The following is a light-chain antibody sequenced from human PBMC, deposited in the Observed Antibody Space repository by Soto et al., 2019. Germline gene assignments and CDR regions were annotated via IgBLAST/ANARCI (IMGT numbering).Light chain of an antibody. CDR3: QQANTFPLT. CDR1: QGIGIW. Sequence: DIQMTQSPSSVSASVGDRVTITCRASQGIGIWLAWYQQKPGKAPNLLIYASSTLQSGAPSRFSGSGSGTDFTLTISSLQPEYFATYYCQQANTFPLTFGPGTKVDL. J-gene: IGKJ3*01. CDR2: ASS. V-gene: IGKV1-12*01.